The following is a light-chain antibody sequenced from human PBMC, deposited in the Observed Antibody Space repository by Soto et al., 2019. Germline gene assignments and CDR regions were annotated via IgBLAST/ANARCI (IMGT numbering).Light chain of an antibody. CDR1: QGISSY. CDR3: QQYLSYPYT. J-gene: IGKJ2*01. V-gene: IGKV1-8*01. CDR2: AAA. Sequence: AIRMTQSPSSFSASTGDRVTITCRASQGISSYLAWYQQKPGKAPKLLIYAAATLQRGAPSRFSASGSGTDFTLTISRLQSEDFATYYGQQYLSYPYTFGQGTKLEI.